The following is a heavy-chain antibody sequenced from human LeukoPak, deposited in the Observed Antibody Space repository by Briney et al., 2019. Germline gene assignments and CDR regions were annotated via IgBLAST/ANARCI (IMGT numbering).Heavy chain of an antibody. J-gene: IGHJ4*02. V-gene: IGHV4-4*07. Sequence: PSETLSLTCTVSGGSISSYYWRWLRQPAGKGLEWIGRIYTSGSTNYNTSLKSRVTMSVDTSKNQFSLKLSSVTAADTAVYYCARDGELFPFDYWGQGTLVTVSS. CDR3: ARDGELFPFDY. CDR2: IYTSGST. CDR1: GGSISSYY. D-gene: IGHD3-10*01.